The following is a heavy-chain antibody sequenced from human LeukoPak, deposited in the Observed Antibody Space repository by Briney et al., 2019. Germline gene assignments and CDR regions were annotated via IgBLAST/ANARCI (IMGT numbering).Heavy chain of an antibody. CDR1: GGSISTYY. CDR2: IYYSGNT. CDR3: ARRVTGRGTYYFDY. J-gene: IGHJ4*02. D-gene: IGHD3-16*01. Sequence: SETLSLTCTVSGGSISTYYWTWIRQPPGQGLEWIGYIYYSGNTNYNPALKSRVTISLDTSKNQFSLKLNSVTAADTAVYYCARRVTGRGTYYFDYWGQGSLVTVSS. V-gene: IGHV4-59*08.